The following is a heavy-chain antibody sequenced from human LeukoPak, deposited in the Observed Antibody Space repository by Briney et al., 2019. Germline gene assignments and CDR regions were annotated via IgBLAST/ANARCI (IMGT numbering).Heavy chain of an antibody. V-gene: IGHV3-73*01. D-gene: IGHD3-22*01. J-gene: IGHJ3*02. Sequence: GGSLRLSCAASGFTFSGSAMHWVRHASGKGLEWVGRIRSKANSYAPAYAASVKGRFTISRDDSKNTAYLQMNSLKTEDTAVYYCSRLHLDYYDSSGFDAFDIWGQGTMVTVSS. CDR2: IRSKANSYAP. CDR3: SRLHLDYYDSSGFDAFDI. CDR1: GFTFSGSA.